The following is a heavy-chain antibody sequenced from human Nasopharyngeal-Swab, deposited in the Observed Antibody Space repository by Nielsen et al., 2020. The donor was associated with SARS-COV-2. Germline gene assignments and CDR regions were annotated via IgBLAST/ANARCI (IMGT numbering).Heavy chain of an antibody. CDR3: ARDRSSSGWYEVDY. D-gene: IGHD6-19*01. CDR2: ISSSSSYT. CDR1: GFTFSDYY. J-gene: IGHJ4*02. V-gene: IGHV3-11*06. Sequence: GESLKISCAASGFTFSDYYMSWIRQAPGKGLEWVSYISSSSSYTNYADSVKGRFTISRDNAKNSLYLQMNSLRAEDTAVYYCARDRSSSGWYEVDYWGQGTLVTVSS.